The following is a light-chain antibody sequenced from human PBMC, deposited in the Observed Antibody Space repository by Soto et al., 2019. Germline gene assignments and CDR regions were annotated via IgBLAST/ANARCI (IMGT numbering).Light chain of an antibody. Sequence: DIQMTQSPSSLSASVGDSVTITCQASQDISNDLNWYQQKPGKAPKLLIYDASNLETGVPSRFSGSGSGTDFTFTISSLQPEDIATYYCQQYDNLPRTFGQGTKLEIK. CDR1: QDISND. J-gene: IGKJ2*01. CDR2: DAS. V-gene: IGKV1-33*01. CDR3: QQYDNLPRT.